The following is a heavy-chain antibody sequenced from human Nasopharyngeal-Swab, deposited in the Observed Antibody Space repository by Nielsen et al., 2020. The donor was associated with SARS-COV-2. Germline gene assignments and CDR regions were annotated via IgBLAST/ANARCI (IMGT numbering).Heavy chain of an antibody. Sequence: GESLKISCAASGFTFSSYSMNWVRQAPGKGLEWVAVISYDGSNKYYADSVKGRFTISRDNAKNTLYLQMNSLRAEDTAVYYCASGAVDGSGTYRLGEYWGQGTLVTVSS. D-gene: IGHD3-10*01. J-gene: IGHJ4*02. CDR2: ISYDGSNK. V-gene: IGHV3-30*03. CDR1: GFTFSSYS. CDR3: ASGAVDGSGTYRLGEY.